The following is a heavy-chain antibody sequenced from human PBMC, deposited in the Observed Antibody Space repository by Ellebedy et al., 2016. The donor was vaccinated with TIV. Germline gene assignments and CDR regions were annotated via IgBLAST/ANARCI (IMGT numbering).Heavy chain of an antibody. CDR2: IKHDGSEK. CDR3: ARSAYTSQGS. J-gene: IGHJ5*02. D-gene: IGHD5-18*01. Sequence: GESLKISCVGSGFAFSGYWMAWVRQAPGKGLEWVASIKHDGSEKKYVDSVKGRFTISRDNAYTSLYLHLSSLRAEDTAVYFCARSAYTSQGSWGQGTLVTVSS. V-gene: IGHV3-7*01. CDR1: GFAFSGYW.